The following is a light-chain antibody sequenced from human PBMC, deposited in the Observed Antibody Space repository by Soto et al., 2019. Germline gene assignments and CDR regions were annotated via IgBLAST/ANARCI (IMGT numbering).Light chain of an antibody. J-gene: IGLJ3*02. CDR1: SSDVGGSKY. Sequence: QSVLTQPASVSGSPGQSITISCTGTSSDVGGSKYVSWYQQLPGKAPKLIIYEVIYRPSGVSNRFSGSKSGNTASLTVSGLQAEDEADYYCLLYYGGAQVFGGGTKLTVL. CDR2: EVI. V-gene: IGLV2-14*01. CDR3: LLYYGGAQV.